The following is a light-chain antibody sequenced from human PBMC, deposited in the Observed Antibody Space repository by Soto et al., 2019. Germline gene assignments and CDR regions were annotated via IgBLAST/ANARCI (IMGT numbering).Light chain of an antibody. CDR1: SSDVGGYNF. J-gene: IGLJ1*01. Sequence: QSVLTQPPSASGCPGQSVTSSCTGTSSDVGGYNFVSWYQQHPGKAPQLIIYEVTKRPSGVPDRFSGSKSGNTASLTVSGLQTEDEADYYCSSYAATNNYVFGSGTKV. CDR2: EVT. CDR3: SSYAATNNYV. V-gene: IGLV2-8*01.